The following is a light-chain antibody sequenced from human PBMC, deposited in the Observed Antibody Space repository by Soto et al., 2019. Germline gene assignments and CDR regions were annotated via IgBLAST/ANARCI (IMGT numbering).Light chain of an antibody. CDR1: QGISSY. CDR3: QRLDNYPIT. CDR2: AAS. Sequence: DIQLTPSPSFLSASVGDRVTITCRASQGISSYLAWYQQKPGKAPKFLIYAASTLQSGVPSRFSGSGSGTEFTLTISSLQPEDFATYYCQRLDNYPITFGQGTRLEIK. V-gene: IGKV1-9*01. J-gene: IGKJ5*01.